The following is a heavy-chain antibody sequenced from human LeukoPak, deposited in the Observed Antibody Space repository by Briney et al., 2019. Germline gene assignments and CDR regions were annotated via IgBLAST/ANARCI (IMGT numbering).Heavy chain of an antibody. CDR1: GFRFSSNW. CDR3: ASLIGSESRWHY. CDR2: MNQDGGSL. V-gene: IGHV3-7*01. Sequence: QPGGSLRLSCASSGFRFSSNWMSWVRQAPGKGLEWVASMNQDGGSLHYIDSVKGRFTISRDNAKNSLFLQMNSLRVADTGVYYCASLIGSESRWHYWGQGILVTVSS. J-gene: IGHJ4*02. D-gene: IGHD3-9*01.